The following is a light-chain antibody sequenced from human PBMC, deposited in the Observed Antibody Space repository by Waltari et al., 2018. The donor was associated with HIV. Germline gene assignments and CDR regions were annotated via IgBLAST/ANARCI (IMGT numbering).Light chain of an antibody. Sequence: QSVLTQPPSVSAPPGQTVTISCPGSSSNLGNYNVSWSQQLPGTAPRLLINDNNKRPSGIPDRFSGSKSGTSASLGIAGLQTGDEADYYCASWDFSLSAVLFGGGTKLTVL. CDR1: SSNLGNYN. J-gene: IGLJ2*01. CDR3: ASWDFSLSAVL. V-gene: IGLV1-51*01. CDR2: DNN.